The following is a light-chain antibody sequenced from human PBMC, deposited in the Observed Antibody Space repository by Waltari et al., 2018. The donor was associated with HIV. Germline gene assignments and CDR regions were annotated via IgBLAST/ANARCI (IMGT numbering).Light chain of an antibody. J-gene: IGLJ2*01. V-gene: IGLV2-23*01. CDR3: CSYAGSSNVV. CDR1: SSDVGSYNL. CDR2: EGS. Sequence: QSALTQPASVSGSPGQSITISCTGTSSDVGSYNLVSWYQQHPGKAPKLMIYEGSKRPSGVSNPFSGSKSGNTASLTISGLQAEDEADYYCCSYAGSSNVVFGGGTKLTVL.